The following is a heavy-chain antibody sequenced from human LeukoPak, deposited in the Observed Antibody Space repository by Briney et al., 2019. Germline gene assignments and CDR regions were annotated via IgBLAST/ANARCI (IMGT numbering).Heavy chain of an antibody. D-gene: IGHD6-19*01. CDR2: IYPGDSDT. V-gene: IGHV5-51*01. CDR1: GYSFTSYW. J-gene: IGHJ4*02. CDR3: ATSIAVAGEAADY. Sequence: RGESLKISCKGSGYSFTSYWIGWVRQMPGKGLEWMGIIYPGDSDTRYSPSFQGQVTISADKSISTAYLQWSSLKASDTAMYYCATSIAVAGEAADYWGRGTLVTVSS.